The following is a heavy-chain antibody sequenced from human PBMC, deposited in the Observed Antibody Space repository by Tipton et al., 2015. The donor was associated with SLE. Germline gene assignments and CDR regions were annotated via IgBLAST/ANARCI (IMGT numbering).Heavy chain of an antibody. J-gene: IGHJ4*02. CDR2: IFSRGST. CDR1: GASISSGSSY. CDR3: ARAPRLVRSREFDY. Sequence: TLSLTCSVSGASISSGSSYWSWIRQPAGKGLEWIGRIFSRGSTNSNLSLKSRVTISLDASKNQFSLKLSSVTAADTAVYYCARAPRLVRSREFDYWGQGTLVTVSS. V-gene: IGHV4-61*02. D-gene: IGHD3-9*01.